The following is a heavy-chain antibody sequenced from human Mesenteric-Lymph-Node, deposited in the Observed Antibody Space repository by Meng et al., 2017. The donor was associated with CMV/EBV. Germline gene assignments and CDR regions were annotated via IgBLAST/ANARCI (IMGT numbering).Heavy chain of an antibody. CDR1: GFTFNHYY. CDR2: ITTGGSSI. CDR3: ARRRYHAYDFDY. D-gene: IGHD5-12*01. Sequence: SCAASGFTFNHYYMSWIRQAPGKGLEWVSYITTGGSSIYYADSVKGRFTTSRDNAKNSLYLQMDSLRVEDTAVYYCARRRYHAYDFDYWGQGTLVTVSS. V-gene: IGHV3-11*04. J-gene: IGHJ4*02.